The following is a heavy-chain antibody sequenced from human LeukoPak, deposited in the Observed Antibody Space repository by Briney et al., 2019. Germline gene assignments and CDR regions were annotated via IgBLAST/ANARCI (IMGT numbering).Heavy chain of an antibody. CDR2: ISSDGTNK. CDR1: GFTFSSYG. D-gene: IGHD3-10*01. CDR3: VSARFGDLFHAFDY. V-gene: IGHV3-30*03. Sequence: QPGGSLRLSCAASGFTFSSYGIHWVRQAPGKGLEWLAVISSDGTNKYYADSVKGRFTISRDNSKNTLYLQVNSLRVEDTAVYYCVSARFGDLFHAFDYWGQGTLVTVSS. J-gene: IGHJ4*02.